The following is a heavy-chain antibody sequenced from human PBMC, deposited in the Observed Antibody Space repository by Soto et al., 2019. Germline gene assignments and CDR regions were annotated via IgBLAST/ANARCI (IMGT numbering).Heavy chain of an antibody. D-gene: IGHD6-13*01. J-gene: IGHJ4*02. CDR3: ARSLFIASTDTEPFDS. Sequence: EVHLVESGGGLAQPGRSLRLSCATSGFTFSSYAMSWVRQAPGKGLEWVSAISGGGNDRFYADSVRGRFTISRDNSRNTLYLHMNSLRAEDTAVHYCARSLFIASTDTEPFDSWGQGTLVTVSS. CDR2: ISGGGNDR. CDR1: GFTFSSYA. V-gene: IGHV3-23*04.